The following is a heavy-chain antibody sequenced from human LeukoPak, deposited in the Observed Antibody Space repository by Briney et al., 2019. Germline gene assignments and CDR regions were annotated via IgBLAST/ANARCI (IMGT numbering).Heavy chain of an antibody. D-gene: IGHD1-26*01. J-gene: IGHJ3*02. Sequence: GGSLRLSCAASGFTFSSYGMHWVRQAPGKGLEWVAFIRYDGSNKYYADSVKGRFTISRDNSKNTLYLQMGSLRAEDMAVYYCARGGSGSYYGLYAFDIRGQGTMVTVSS. CDR3: ARGGSGSYYGLYAFDI. CDR1: GFTFSSYG. CDR2: IRYDGSNK. V-gene: IGHV3-30*02.